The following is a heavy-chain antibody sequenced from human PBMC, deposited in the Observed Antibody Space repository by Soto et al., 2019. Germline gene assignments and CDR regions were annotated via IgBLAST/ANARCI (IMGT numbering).Heavy chain of an antibody. D-gene: IGHD6-19*01. J-gene: IGHJ5*02. CDR1: GFTFSSYW. Sequence: PGGSLRLSCAASGFTFSSYWMSWVRQAPGKGLEWVANIKQDGSEKYYVDSVKGRFTISRDNAKNSLYLQMNSLRAEDTAVYYCARVYSSGWYCLDPWGQGTLVTVSS. V-gene: IGHV3-7*04. CDR2: IKQDGSEK. CDR3: ARVYSSGWYCLDP.